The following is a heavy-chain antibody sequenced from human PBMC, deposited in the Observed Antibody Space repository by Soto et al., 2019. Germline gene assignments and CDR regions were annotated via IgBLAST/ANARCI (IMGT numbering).Heavy chain of an antibody. V-gene: IGHV3-30-3*01. CDR2: ISYDGSNK. D-gene: IGHD3-22*01. CDR1: GFTFRTYS. J-gene: IGHJ4*02. CDR3: AGGYYYDSSGLYSLVLNFDH. Sequence: QVQLVDSGGGVVQPGRSLRLSCAASGFTFRTYSMHWVRQVPGKGLEWVAVISYDGSNKYYADSVKGRFTISRDNSNNTLHLQMNSLRAEDTAVYYCAGGYYYDSSGLYSLVLNFDHWGQGTLVTVSS.